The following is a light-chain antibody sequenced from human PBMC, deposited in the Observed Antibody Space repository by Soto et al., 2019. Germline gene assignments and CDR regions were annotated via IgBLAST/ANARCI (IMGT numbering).Light chain of an antibody. J-gene: IGKJ1*01. CDR1: QSVSSN. CDR3: QQYNNWPWT. V-gene: IGKV3D-15*01. CDR2: GAS. Sequence: EKVLTQSPATLSVSPGDRATLSCRASQSVSSNLAWYQQRPGQAPRLPIYGASTRATGIPARFSGSGSGTEFTLTISSLQSEDFAVYYCQQYNNWPWTFGQGTKVEIK.